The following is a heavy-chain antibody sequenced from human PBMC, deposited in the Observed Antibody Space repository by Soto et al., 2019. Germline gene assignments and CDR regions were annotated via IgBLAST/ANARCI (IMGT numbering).Heavy chain of an antibody. V-gene: IGHV4-34*01. D-gene: IGHD3-22*01. Sequence: PSETLSLTCAVYGGSFSGYYWSWIRQPPGKGLEWIGEINHSGSTNYNPSLKSRVTISVDTSKNQFSLKLSSVTAADTAVYYCARLQYYYDSSGYFPYYYYYYYGMDVWGQGTTVTVSS. J-gene: IGHJ6*02. CDR3: ARLQYYYDSSGYFPYYYYYYYGMDV. CDR1: GGSFSGYY. CDR2: INHSGST.